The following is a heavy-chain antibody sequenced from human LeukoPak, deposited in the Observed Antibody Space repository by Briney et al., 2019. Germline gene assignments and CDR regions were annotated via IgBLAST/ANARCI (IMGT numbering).Heavy chain of an antibody. D-gene: IGHD3-22*01. CDR3: VKDRYQYDPSGYYYNFYYYGMDV. CDR2: ISFDGCQK. CDR1: GFTFSRNA. Sequence: GRSLRLSCAASGFTFSRNAMYWVHKAPGKGLEWVAVISFDGCQKFYADSVKGRFTISRDNSDNTLHLQMSSLGAEDTAVYFCVKDRYQYDPSGYYYNFYYYGMDVWGQGTTVSVSS. J-gene: IGHJ6*02. V-gene: IGHV3-30*18.